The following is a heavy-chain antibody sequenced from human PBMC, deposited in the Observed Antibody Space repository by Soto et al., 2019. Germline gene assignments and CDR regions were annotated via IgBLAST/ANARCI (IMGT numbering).Heavy chain of an antibody. Sequence: GGSLRLSCAASGFTFSSYWMSWVRQAPGKGLEWVANIKQDGSEKYYVDSVKGRFTISRDNAKNSLYLQMNSLRAEDTAVYYCARAYYDFWSAPPNWFDPWGQGTRVTVSS. V-gene: IGHV3-7*01. CDR3: ARAYYDFWSAPPNWFDP. D-gene: IGHD3-3*01. CDR2: IKQDGSEK. CDR1: GFTFSSYW. J-gene: IGHJ5*02.